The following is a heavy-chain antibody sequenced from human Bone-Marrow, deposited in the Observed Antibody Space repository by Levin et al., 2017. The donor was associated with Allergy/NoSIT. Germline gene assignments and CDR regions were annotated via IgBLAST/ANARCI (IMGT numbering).Heavy chain of an antibody. V-gene: IGHV3-11*01. D-gene: IGHD3/OR15-3a*01. Sequence: MSGGSLRLSCAASGFTFSDYYMSWIRQAPGKGLEWVSYISSSGSTIYYADSVKGRFTISRDNAKNSLYLQMNSLRAEDTAVYYCARDRGLTHGYGMDVWGQGTTVTVSS. CDR1: GFTFSDYY. J-gene: IGHJ6*02. CDR3: ARDRGLTHGYGMDV. CDR2: ISSSGSTI.